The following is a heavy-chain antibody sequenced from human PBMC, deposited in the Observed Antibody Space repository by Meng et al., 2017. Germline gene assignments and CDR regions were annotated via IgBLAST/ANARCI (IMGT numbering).Heavy chain of an antibody. J-gene: IGHJ4*02. V-gene: IGHV3-48*03. CDR1: GFTFSSYE. CDR3: ARGKRYYYDSSGYYPDY. CDR2: ISSSGSTI. Sequence: GESLKISCAASGFTFSSYEMNWVRQAPGQGLEWVSYISSSGSTIYYADSVKGRFTISRDNAKNSLYLQMNSLRAEDTAVYYCARGKRYYYDSSGYYPDYWGQGTLVTVSS. D-gene: IGHD3-22*01.